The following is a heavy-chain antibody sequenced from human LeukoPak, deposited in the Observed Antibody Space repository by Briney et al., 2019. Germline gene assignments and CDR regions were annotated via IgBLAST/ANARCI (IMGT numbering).Heavy chain of an antibody. J-gene: IGHJ3*02. D-gene: IGHD3-22*01. CDR1: GFTFSSYA. V-gene: IGHV3-30*04. CDR3: ARDPLLLEYGGWLPAFDI. Sequence: PGGSLRLSCAASGFTFSSYAMHWVRQAPGKGLEWVAVISYDGSNKYYADSVKGRFTISRDNSKNTLYLQMNSLRAEDTAVYYCARDPLLLEYGGWLPAFDIWGQGTMVTVSS. CDR2: ISYDGSNK.